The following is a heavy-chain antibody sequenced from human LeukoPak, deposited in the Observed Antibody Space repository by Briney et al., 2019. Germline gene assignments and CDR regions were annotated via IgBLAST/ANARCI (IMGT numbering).Heavy chain of an antibody. V-gene: IGHV1-18*01. D-gene: IGHD4-23*01. CDR1: GYSFVGYG. J-gene: IGHJ4*02. CDR2: FNPENGNT. Sequence: GASVKVSCKASGYSFVGYGITWVRQAPGQGLEWMGWFNPENGNTNYAQKVQGRVTMTADTSTSTSYMELSSLRSEDTAVYYCARDNGGPIDYWGQGTLVTVSS. CDR3: ARDNGGPIDY.